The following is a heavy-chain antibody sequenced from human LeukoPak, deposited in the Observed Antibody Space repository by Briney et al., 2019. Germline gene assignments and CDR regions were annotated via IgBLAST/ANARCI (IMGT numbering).Heavy chain of an antibody. Sequence: SGTLSLTCTASGGSISSYYWSWIRQPPGKVLEWIGYIYYSGSTNYNPSLKSRVTISVDTSKNQYSLKLSSVTAADTAVYYCARHWDSSGPPDVWGQGTMVTVSS. CDR2: IYYSGST. J-gene: IGHJ3*01. CDR3: ARHWDSSGPPDV. V-gene: IGHV4-59*08. CDR1: GGSISSYY. D-gene: IGHD3-22*01.